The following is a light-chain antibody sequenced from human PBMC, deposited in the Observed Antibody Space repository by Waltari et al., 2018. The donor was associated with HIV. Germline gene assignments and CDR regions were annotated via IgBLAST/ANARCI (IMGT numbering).Light chain of an antibody. V-gene: IGLV1-51*01. J-gene: IGLJ1*01. CDR3: GTWDSSLSAVV. CDR1: TSNLGNSY. Sequence: QSVLPQPPSVSAAPGQKVTISCSGSTSNLGNSYVSWSQRLPGTAPKLLIYDNRERPSGIPDRFSGSKSGTSATLGITGRQTGDEADYYCGTWDSSLSAVVFGTGTKVTVL. CDR2: DNR.